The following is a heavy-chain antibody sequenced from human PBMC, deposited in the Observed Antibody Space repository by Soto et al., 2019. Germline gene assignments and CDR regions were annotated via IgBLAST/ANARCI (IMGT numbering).Heavy chain of an antibody. Sequence: QVQLQESGPGLVKPPQTLSLTCTVSGGPISSGGYYWNWIRQHPGKGLEWIGYIFYSGSTYYNPSLKSRVTISVDMDKNQFSLRLSAVTAADTAVYYGARDPGGTKWFDPWGQGTLVTVSS. CDR1: GGPISSGGYY. V-gene: IGHV4-31*03. CDR2: IFYSGST. J-gene: IGHJ5*02. D-gene: IGHD3-16*01. CDR3: ARDPGGTKWFDP.